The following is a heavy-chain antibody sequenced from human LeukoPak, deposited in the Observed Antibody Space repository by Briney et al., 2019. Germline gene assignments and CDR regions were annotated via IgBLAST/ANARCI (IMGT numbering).Heavy chain of an antibody. CDR1: GFTFSSYG. V-gene: IGHV3-30*03. CDR2: ISYDGSDK. CDR3: ASSGSLFDY. D-gene: IGHD3-10*01. Sequence: GGSLRLSCAPSGFTFSSYGMHWVRQAPGKGLEWVAVISYDGSDKYYADSVKGRFTISRDNSKNTLYVQMNSLRAEDTAVYYCASSGSLFDYWGQGTLVTVSS. J-gene: IGHJ4*02.